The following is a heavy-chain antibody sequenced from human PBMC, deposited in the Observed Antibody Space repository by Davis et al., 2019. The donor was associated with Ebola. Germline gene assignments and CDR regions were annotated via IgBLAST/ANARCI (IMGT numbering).Heavy chain of an antibody. CDR1: GYTFTGYY. D-gene: IGHD3-10*01. V-gene: IGHV1-2*02. CDR2: INPNSGGT. Sequence: ASVKVSCKASGYTFTGYYMHRVRQAPGQGLEWMGWINPNSGGTNYAQKFQGRVTMTRDTSISTAYMELSRLRSDDTAVYYCAREGGSNPALMAWFDPWGQGTLVTVSS. CDR3: AREGGSNPALMAWFDP. J-gene: IGHJ5*02.